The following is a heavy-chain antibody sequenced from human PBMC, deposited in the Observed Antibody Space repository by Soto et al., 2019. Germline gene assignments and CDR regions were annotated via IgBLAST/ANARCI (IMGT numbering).Heavy chain of an antibody. CDR1: GGSISGSSYY. V-gene: IGHV4-39*01. D-gene: IGHD5-18*01. CDR2: IYYSGST. CDR3: ERQLWSPGWFDP. Sequence: SETLSLTCTVSGGSISGSSYYWGWIRQPPGKGLEWIGSIYYSGSTYYNPSLKSRVTISVDTSKNQFSLKLSSVTAADTAVYYCERQLWSPGWFDPWGQGTLVTVSS. J-gene: IGHJ5*02.